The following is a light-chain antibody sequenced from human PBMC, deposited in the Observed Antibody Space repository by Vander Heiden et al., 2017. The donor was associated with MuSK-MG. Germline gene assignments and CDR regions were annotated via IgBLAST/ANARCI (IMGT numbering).Light chain of an antibody. J-gene: IGLJ3*02. V-gene: IGLV2-8*01. CDR3: SSYAGSTNVV. Sequence: QSALTQPPSASGSPGQSVTISCTGTSSDVGGYNYVSWYQQHPGKAPKLMMYEVSKRPSGVPDRFSGSKSGTTASLTISGLQAEDEADYYCSSYAGSTNVVFGGGTKLTVL. CDR1: SSDVGGYNY. CDR2: EVS.